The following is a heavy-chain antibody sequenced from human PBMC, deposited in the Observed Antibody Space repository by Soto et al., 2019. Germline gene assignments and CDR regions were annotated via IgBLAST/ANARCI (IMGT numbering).Heavy chain of an antibody. D-gene: IGHD4-17*01. V-gene: IGHV1-18*01. Sequence: QVQLVQSGAEVKKPGASVKVSCKASGYIFTSYGISWVRQAPGQGLEWMGWISAYNGNTNYAQKLQGRFTMTTDTSTSTAYMELRRLRSDDTAVYYCARVRVGWDGDPRVNDYWGQGTLVTVSS. CDR3: ARVRVGWDGDPRVNDY. CDR2: ISAYNGNT. CDR1: GYIFTSYG. J-gene: IGHJ4*02.